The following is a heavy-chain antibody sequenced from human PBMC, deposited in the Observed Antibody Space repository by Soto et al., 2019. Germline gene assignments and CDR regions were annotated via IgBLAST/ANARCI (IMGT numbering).Heavy chain of an antibody. CDR1: DGSISSGGYS. J-gene: IGHJ5*02. D-gene: IGHD3-10*01. CDR3: TRGEHGSGTGP. V-gene: IGHV4-30-4*08. CDR2: IYYSGST. Sequence: SETLSLTCTVSDGSISSGGYSWSWIRQPPGKGLEWIGYIYYSGSTYYNPSLKSRVTISVDTSKNQFSLKLSSVTAADTALYYCTRGEHGSGTGPWGQGTLVTVSS.